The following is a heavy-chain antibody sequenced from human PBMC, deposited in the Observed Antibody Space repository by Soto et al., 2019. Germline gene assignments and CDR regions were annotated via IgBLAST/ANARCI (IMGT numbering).Heavy chain of an antibody. CDR1: GITFSNSW. Sequence: PGGSLRLSCAASGITFSNSWMSWVRQAPGRGLEWVANIKQDGSEKHYVDSVKGRFTISRENTKNSLYLQMNSLRAEDTALYYCARDRVPSSGFNCFFDTWGQGALVTVSS. CDR3: ARDRVPSSGFNCFFDT. CDR2: IKQDGSEK. D-gene: IGHD6-19*01. J-gene: IGHJ4*02. V-gene: IGHV3-7*01.